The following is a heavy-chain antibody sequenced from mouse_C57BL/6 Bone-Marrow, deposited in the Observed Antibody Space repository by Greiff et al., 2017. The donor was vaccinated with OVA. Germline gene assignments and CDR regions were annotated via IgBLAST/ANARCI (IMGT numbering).Heavy chain of an antibody. CDR1: GYTFTSYW. CDR2: IDPSDSYT. V-gene: IGHV1-50*01. Sequence: QVHVKQPGAELVKPGASVKLSCKASGYTFTSYWMQWVKQRPGQGLEWIGEIDPSDSYTNYNQKFKGKATLTVDTSSSTAYMQLSSLTSEDSAVYYCATELRAYWGQGTLVTVSA. CDR3: ATELRAY. J-gene: IGHJ3*01. D-gene: IGHD1-1*01.